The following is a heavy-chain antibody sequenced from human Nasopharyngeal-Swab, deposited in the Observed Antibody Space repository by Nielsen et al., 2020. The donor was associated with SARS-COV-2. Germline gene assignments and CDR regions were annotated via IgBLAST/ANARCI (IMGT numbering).Heavy chain of an antibody. V-gene: IGHV3-73*01. D-gene: IGHD2-15*01. Sequence: GESLKTSCAASGFTFSGSAMHWVRQASGKGLEWVGRIRSKANSYATAYAASVKGRFTISRDDSKNTAYLQMNSLKTEDTAVYYCTSERVVAATAGTWGQGTLVTVSS. CDR2: IRSKANSYAT. CDR3: TSERVVAATAGT. J-gene: IGHJ5*02. CDR1: GFTFSGSA.